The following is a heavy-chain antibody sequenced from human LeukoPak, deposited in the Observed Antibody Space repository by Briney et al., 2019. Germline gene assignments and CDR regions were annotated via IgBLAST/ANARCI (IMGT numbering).Heavy chain of an antibody. Sequence: GASVKVSCKASGYTFSRYCVHWVRQAPGQGLEWMGIINPSGGRTTYAQRFQGRVTMTTDTSTSTAYMELRSLRSDDTAVYYCARGVQLWSRRGFDYWGQGTLVTVSS. D-gene: IGHD5-18*01. CDR1: GYTFSRYC. CDR3: ARGVQLWSRRGFDY. V-gene: IGHV1-46*01. CDR2: INPSGGRT. J-gene: IGHJ4*02.